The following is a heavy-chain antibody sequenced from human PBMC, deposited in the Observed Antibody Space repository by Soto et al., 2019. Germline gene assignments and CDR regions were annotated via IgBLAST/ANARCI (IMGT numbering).Heavy chain of an antibody. J-gene: IGHJ5*02. CDR1: GFTFSSYG. CDR2: IWYDGSNK. CDR3: ARGQVGASPNTGFDP. V-gene: IGHV3-33*01. D-gene: IGHD1-26*01. Sequence: QVQLVESGGGVVQPGRSLRLSCAASGFTFSSYGMHWVRQAPGKGLEWVAVIWYDGSNKYYADSVKGRFTISRDNSKNTLYLQMNSLRAEDTAVYYCARGQVGASPNTGFDPWGQGTLVTVSS.